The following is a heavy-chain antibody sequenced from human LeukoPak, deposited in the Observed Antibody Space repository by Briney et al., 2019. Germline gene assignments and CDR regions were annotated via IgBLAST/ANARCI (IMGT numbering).Heavy chain of an antibody. J-gene: IGHJ6*03. D-gene: IGHD3-3*01. V-gene: IGHV4-34*01. Sequence: PSETLSLTCAVYGGSFSGYHWSWIRQPPGKGLEWIGEIDHGGSTNYNPSLKSRVTISVDTSKNQFSLKLSSVTAAETAVYYCARALINVFGVVWEDRYYYYMDVWGKGTTVTVSS. CDR3: ARALINVFGVVWEDRYYYYMDV. CDR2: IDHGGST. CDR1: GGSFSGYH.